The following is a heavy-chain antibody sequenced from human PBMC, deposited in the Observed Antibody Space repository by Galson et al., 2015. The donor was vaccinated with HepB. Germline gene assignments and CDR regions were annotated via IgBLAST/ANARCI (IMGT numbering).Heavy chain of an antibody. CDR3: ARGPIMDV. Sequence: SETLSLTCAVYGGSFSGYYWTWIRQSPGKGLEWIGGIDHSGSANYKSSLKSRVTISVDTSKNQFSLNLSSVTAADTAVFYCARGPIMDVWGQGTTVTVSS. J-gene: IGHJ6*02. V-gene: IGHV4-34*01. CDR1: GGSFSGYY. CDR2: IDHSGSA.